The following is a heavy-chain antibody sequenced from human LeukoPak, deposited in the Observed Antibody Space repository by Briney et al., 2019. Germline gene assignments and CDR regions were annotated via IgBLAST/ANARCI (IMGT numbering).Heavy chain of an antibody. J-gene: IGHJ4*02. D-gene: IGHD6-6*01. CDR3: AKAYSSSPFDY. CDR2: ISWNSGSI. Sequence: GGSLRLSCAASGFTFDDYAMHWVRQAPGKGLEWVSGISWNSGSIGYADSVKGRFTISRDNAKNSLYLQMNSLRAEDTALYYCAKAYSSSPFDYWGQGTLVTVSS. V-gene: IGHV3-9*01. CDR1: GFTFDDYA.